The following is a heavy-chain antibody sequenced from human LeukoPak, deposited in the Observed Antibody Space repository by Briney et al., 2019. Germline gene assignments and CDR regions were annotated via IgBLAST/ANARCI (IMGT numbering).Heavy chain of an antibody. V-gene: IGHV1-8*01. D-gene: IGHD6-19*01. CDR1: GYTFTTYD. CDR2: MNPNSGNT. Sequence: GASVKVSCKASGYTFTTYDINWVRQATGQGLEWMGWMNPNSGNTGYTQKFQGRVTMTRNTSISTAYMELSSLRSEDTAVYYCARGRGSGHKENWYDPWGQGTLVTVSS. J-gene: IGHJ5*02. CDR3: ARGRGSGHKENWYDP.